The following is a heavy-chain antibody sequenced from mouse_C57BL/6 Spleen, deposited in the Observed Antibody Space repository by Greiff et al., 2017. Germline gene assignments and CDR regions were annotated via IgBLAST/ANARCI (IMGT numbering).Heavy chain of an antibody. CDR1: GFSLTSYG. CDR3: AKGGYGGAWFAY. D-gene: IGHD2-2*01. Sequence: VQLQQSGPGLVAPSQSLSITCTVSGFSLTSYGVSWVRQPPGKGLEWLGVIWGYGSTNYHSALISRLSISKANSKSQVFLKLNSLQTEGTATYHRAKGGYGGAWFAYWGQGTLVTVSA. J-gene: IGHJ3*01. V-gene: IGHV2-3*01. CDR2: IWGYGST.